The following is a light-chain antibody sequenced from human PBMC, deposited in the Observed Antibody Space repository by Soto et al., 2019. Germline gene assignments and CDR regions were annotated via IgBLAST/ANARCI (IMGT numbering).Light chain of an antibody. J-gene: IGKJ1*01. Sequence: EIVLTQSPGTLSLSPGERATLSCRASQSGSSSLAWYQQKPGQAPRLLIYGASSRATGIPDRFSGSGSGPDFTLTISRLEPEDFAVYFCQHYGSSRTFGQGTKVEIK. CDR1: QSGSSS. CDR2: GAS. CDR3: QHYGSSRT. V-gene: IGKV3-20*01.